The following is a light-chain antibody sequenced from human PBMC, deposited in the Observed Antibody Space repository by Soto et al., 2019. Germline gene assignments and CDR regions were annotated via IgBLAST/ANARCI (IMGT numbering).Light chain of an antibody. Sequence: EIVLTQSPAPLSLSPGERATLSCSARQSIGSFLAWYQQKPGQAPRLLIYDKSNRATGIPARFSGSLSETDFTPTISSLDPEDSAVYYCQQRIDWPTFGQGTKVEI. V-gene: IGKV3-11*01. CDR3: QQRIDWPT. CDR1: QSIGSF. J-gene: IGKJ2*01. CDR2: DKS.